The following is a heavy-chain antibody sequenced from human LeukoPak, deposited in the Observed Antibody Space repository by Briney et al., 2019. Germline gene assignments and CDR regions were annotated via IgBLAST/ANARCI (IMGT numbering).Heavy chain of an antibody. J-gene: IGHJ4*02. CDR2: IYYSGST. V-gene: IGHV4-39*01. CDR3: ARHVITTIVVGAVFDY. Sequence: PSETLSLTCTVSGGSISSSSYYWGWIRQPPGKGLEWIGSIYYSGSTYYNPSLKSRVTISVDTSKNQFSLKLSSVTAADTAVYYCARHVITTIVVGAVFDYWGQGTLVTVSS. D-gene: IGHD3-22*01. CDR1: GGSISSSSYY.